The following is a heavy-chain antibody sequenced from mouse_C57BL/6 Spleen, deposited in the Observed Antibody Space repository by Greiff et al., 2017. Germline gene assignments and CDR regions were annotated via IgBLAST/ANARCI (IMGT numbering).Heavy chain of an antibody. CDR2: ISYDGSN. CDR3: APYYDYGCAMDV. CDR1: GYSITSGYY. J-gene: IGHJ4*01. V-gene: IGHV3-6*01. Sequence: EVHLVESGPGLVKPSQSLSLTCSVTGYSITSGYYWNWIRQFPGNKLEWMGYISYDGSNNYNPSLKNRISITRDTSKYQLFLKLKSVTTEDSARDCCAPYYDYGCAMDVWGKGTSVTVSS. D-gene: IGHD2-4*01.